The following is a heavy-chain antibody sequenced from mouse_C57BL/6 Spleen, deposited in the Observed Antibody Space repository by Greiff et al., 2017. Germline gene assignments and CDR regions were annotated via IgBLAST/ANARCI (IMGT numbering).Heavy chain of an antibody. V-gene: IGHV3-6*01. CDR1: GYSITSGYY. CDR2: ISYDGSN. CDR3: ARDDGYYGEGAMDY. J-gene: IGHJ4*01. D-gene: IGHD2-3*01. Sequence: DVQLQESGPGLVKPSQSLSLTCSVTGYSITSGYYWNWIRQFPGNKLEWMGYISYDGSNNYNPSLKNRISITRDTSKNQFFLKLNSVTTEDTATYYCARDDGYYGEGAMDYWGQGTSVTVSS.